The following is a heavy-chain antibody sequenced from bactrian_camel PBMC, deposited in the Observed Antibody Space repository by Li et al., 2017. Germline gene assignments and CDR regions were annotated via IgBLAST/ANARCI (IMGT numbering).Heavy chain of an antibody. CDR1: AYTGGPFY. Sequence: HVQLVESGGGSVQAGGSLRLSCAASAYTGGPFYMAYFRQAPGKEREGVATITTGTGNTDNADSVKGRFIISRDNAKNILYLEMNSLKPEDTAMYYCAASVGGQYCSAPYLIRAQEKGTAYRGRGPRSP. V-gene: IGHV3S1*01. CDR2: ITTGTGNT. D-gene: IGHD2*01. J-gene: IGHJ4*01.